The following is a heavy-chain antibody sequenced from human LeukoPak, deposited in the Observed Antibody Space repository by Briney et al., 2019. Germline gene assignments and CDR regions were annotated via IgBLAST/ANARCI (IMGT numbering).Heavy chain of an antibody. J-gene: IGHJ5*02. CDR2: IRPDTGGT. CDR3: ARDAYGDYNWFDP. Sequence: ASVNVSCKASGYTFTAYYMHWVRQAPGQGLEWMGWIRPDTGGTNYEQKFQGRVTMTRDTSIRTAYMELSRLRSDDTAVYYCARDAYGDYNWFDPWGQGTLVTVSS. V-gene: IGHV1-2*02. D-gene: IGHD4-17*01. CDR1: GYTFTAYY.